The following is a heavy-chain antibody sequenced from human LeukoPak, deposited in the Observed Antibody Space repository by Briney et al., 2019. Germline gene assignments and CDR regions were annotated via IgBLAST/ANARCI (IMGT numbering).Heavy chain of an antibody. V-gene: IGHV3-30*04. J-gene: IGHJ6*02. CDR2: ISYDGSNK. D-gene: IGHD6-19*01. CDR1: GFTFSSYA. Sequence: GGCLRLSCAASGFTFSSYAMHWVRQAPGKGLEWGAVISYDGSNKYYADSVKGRFTISRDNSKNTLYLQMNSLRAEDTAVYYCARDRSTVAGTNYYYGMDVWGQGTTVTVSS. CDR3: ARDRSTVAGTNYYYGMDV.